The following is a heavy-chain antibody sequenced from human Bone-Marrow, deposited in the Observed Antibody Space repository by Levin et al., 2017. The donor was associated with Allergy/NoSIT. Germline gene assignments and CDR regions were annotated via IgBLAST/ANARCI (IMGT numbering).Heavy chain of an antibody. CDR3: ARDSYGDYAIDY. V-gene: IGHV3-48*01. J-gene: IGHJ4*02. Sequence: LSLPCAASGFTFSSYSMNWVRQAPGKGLEWVSYISSSSSTMYYADSVKGRFTITRDNAKKSLYLQMDSLTSEDTGVYFCARDSYGDYAIDYWGQGTLVTVSS. D-gene: IGHD4-17*01. CDR1: GFTFSSYS. CDR2: ISSSSSTM.